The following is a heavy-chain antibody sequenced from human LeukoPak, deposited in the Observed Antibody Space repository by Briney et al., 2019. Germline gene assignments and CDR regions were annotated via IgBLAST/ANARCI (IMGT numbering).Heavy chain of an antibody. CDR3: ARDRGHFDY. V-gene: IGHV3-30*01. Sequence: QTGGSLRLSCAASGFTFSSYAMHWVRQAPGKGLEWVAVISYDGSNKYYADSVKGRFTISRDNSKNTLYLQMNSLRAEDTAVYYCARDRGHFDYWGQGTLVTVSS. CDR1: GFTFSSYA. J-gene: IGHJ4*02. CDR2: ISYDGSNK.